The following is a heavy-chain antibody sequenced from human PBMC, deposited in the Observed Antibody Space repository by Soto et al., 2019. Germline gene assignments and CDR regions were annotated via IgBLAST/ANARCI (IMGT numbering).Heavy chain of an antibody. Sequence: QLQLQESGPGLVKPSETLSLTCTVSGGSISSSSYYWGWIRQPPGKGLEWIGSIYYSGSTYYNPSLKSRVTISVDTSKNQFSLKLSSVTAADTAVYYCARTFTTPPWYYGMDVWVQGTTVTVSS. J-gene: IGHJ6*02. CDR3: ARTFTTPPWYYGMDV. CDR1: GGSISSSSYY. V-gene: IGHV4-39*01. D-gene: IGHD3-22*01. CDR2: IYYSGST.